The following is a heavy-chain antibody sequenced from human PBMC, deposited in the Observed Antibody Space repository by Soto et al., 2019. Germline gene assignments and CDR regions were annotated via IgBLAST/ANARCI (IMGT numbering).Heavy chain of an antibody. CDR1: GFTFSSYA. V-gene: IGHV3-23*01. D-gene: IGHD3-3*01. J-gene: IGHJ6*03. Sequence: EVQLLESGGGLVQPGGSLRLSCAASGFTFSSYAMSWVRQAPGKGLEWVSVICCGGGSKYYADSVKGRFTISRDNSKNTMYMQMNHLRGEDTDVYDCEKKGAGDFGVPLYEYWDMDVWGKGTPVTVSS. CDR2: ICCGGGSK. CDR3: EKKGAGDFGVPLYEYWDMDV.